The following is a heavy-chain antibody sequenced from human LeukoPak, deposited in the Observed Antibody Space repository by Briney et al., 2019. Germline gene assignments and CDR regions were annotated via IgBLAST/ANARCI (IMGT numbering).Heavy chain of an antibody. CDR3: ARDAYSDASEY. D-gene: IGHD3-16*01. Sequence: TGGSLRLSCAASGFTFSSYWMTWVRQAPGKGLEWVANLRPDGSDKYYVDSVKGRFTISRDNAKNSLYLQMNSLRAEDTAVYYCARDAYSDASEYWGQGTLVTVSS. V-gene: IGHV3-7*01. J-gene: IGHJ4*02. CDR1: GFTFSSYW. CDR2: LRPDGSDK.